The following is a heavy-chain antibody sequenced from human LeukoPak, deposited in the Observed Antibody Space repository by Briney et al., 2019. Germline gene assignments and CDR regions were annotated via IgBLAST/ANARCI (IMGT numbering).Heavy chain of an antibody. CDR1: GYTFTNHA. CDR3: ARPGASSPGNWFAS. D-gene: IGHD6-13*01. V-gene: IGHV1-3*04. Sequence: ASVTVSCTASGYTFTNHAMHWVRQAPGQGLEWMGWINTADGNTKYSQKFQGRVTITRDTSASIVYLELTSLRSEDTAVYYCARPGASSPGNWFASWGQGTLVTVSS. J-gene: IGHJ5*01. CDR2: INTADGNT.